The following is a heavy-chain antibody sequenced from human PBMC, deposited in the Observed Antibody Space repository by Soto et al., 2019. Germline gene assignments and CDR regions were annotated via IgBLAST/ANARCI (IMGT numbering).Heavy chain of an antibody. D-gene: IGHD3-22*01. CDR2: IYYSGST. V-gene: IGHV4-39*01. Sequence: PSETLSLTCTASGGSISSSSYYWGWIRQPPGKGLEWIGSIYYSGSTYYNPSLKSRVTISVDTSKNQFSLKLSSVTAADTAVYYCARTNYYDSSGYYYWGQGTLVTVSS. J-gene: IGHJ4*02. CDR3: ARTNYYDSSGYYY. CDR1: GGSISSSSYY.